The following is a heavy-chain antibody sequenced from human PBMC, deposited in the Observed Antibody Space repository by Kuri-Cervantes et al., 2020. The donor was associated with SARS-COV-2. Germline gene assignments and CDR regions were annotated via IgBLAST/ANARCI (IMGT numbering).Heavy chain of an antibody. D-gene: IGHD2-15*01. Sequence: LSLTCAASGFTFSDYYMSWIRPAPGKGLEWVSYSSSSGSTIYYANSVKGRFTISRDNAKNSLYLQMNSLGPEDTAVFYCSRTYWSGGSGYYDRGMDVWGQGTTVTVSS. CDR1: GFTFSDYY. V-gene: IGHV3-11*04. CDR3: SRTYWSGGSGYYDRGMDV. J-gene: IGHJ6*02. CDR2: SSSSGSTI.